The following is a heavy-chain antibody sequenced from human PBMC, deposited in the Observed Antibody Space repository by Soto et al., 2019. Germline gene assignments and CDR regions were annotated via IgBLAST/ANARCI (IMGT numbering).Heavy chain of an antibody. J-gene: IGHJ4*02. D-gene: IGHD6-13*01. V-gene: IGHV3-7*04. CDR2: IKKDGSEK. CDR1: GLTFSSYW. CDR3: ARARDGSSNADY. Sequence: EVHLVESGGGLVQPGGSLRLTCAASGLTFSSYWMSWVRQAPGKGLEWVANIKKDGSEKYYVDSVKGRFTISRDNAKNSLDLQMNSLRAEDTAVYYCARARDGSSNADYWGQGTLVTVSS.